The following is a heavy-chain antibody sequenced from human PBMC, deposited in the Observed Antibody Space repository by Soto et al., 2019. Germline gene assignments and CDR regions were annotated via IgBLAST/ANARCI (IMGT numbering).Heavy chain of an antibody. CDR3: AKEDFTDRGDDYFDY. Sequence: GGSLRLSCAASGFSFTNFALCWVRQAPGKGLEWVAGIGASGDITWYADSVKGRLSISRDNSKNTLYLQLNSLRFEDTAVYYCAKEDFTDRGDDYFDYWGPGTLVTVSS. D-gene: IGHD2-21*02. J-gene: IGHJ4*02. CDR2: IGASGDIT. V-gene: IGHV3-23*01. CDR1: GFSFTNFA.